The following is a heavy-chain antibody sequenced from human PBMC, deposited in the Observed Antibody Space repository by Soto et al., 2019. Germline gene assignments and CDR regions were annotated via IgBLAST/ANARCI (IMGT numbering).Heavy chain of an antibody. J-gene: IGHJ6*02. CDR3: ARDGTTGTTNYHYAMDV. CDR1: GCILISYH. Sequence: GRSLRLYSVASGCILISYHIDFFRHTALKRLEWVSYININSGTIHYADSVKGRFTISRDNAKNSLYLQMDSLRVEDTAVYFCARDGTTGTTNYHYAMDVWGQGTTVTVSS. V-gene: IGHV3-48*03. CDR2: ININSGTI. D-gene: IGHD4-17*01.